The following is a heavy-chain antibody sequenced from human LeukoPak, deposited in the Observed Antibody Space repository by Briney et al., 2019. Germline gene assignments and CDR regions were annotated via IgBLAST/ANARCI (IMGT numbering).Heavy chain of an antibody. D-gene: IGHD2/OR15-2a*01. CDR2: IYHSGST. J-gene: IGHJ3*01. Sequence: SETLSLTCTVSGSSITSGTYYWSWIRQPPGNALEWIGYIYHSGSTYYSPSLKSRVTISADRSKNKYSLKLSSVTAADTAMYYCARGKVEDTFDAFDVWGQGTMVTVSS. CDR1: GSSITSGTYY. CDR3: ARGKVEDTFDAFDV. V-gene: IGHV4-30-2*01.